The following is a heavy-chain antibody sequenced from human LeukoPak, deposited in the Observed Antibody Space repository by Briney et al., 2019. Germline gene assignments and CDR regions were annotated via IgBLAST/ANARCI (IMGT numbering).Heavy chain of an antibody. CDR3: ARGGDGYNSYYFDY. Sequence: GGSLRLSCAASGVAVSSNYMSGVRQAPGKGLEWVSVIYSGGSTYYADSVKGRFTISRDNSKNTLYLQMNSLRAEDTAVYYCARGGDGYNSYYFDYWGQGTLVTVSS. V-gene: IGHV3-53*01. CDR1: GVAVSSNY. CDR2: IYSGGST. J-gene: IGHJ4*02. D-gene: IGHD5-24*01.